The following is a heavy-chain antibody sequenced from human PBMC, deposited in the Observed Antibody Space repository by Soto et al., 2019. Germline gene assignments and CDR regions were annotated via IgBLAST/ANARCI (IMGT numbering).Heavy chain of an antibody. CDR2: IIPIFGTA. J-gene: IGHJ4*02. CDR1: GGTFSSYA. Sequence: SVKVSCKASGGTFSSYAISWVRQAPGQGLEWMGGIIPIFGTANYAQKFQGRVTITADESTSTAYMELSSLRSEDTAVYYCARFHRYYDSSGSLGYFDYWGQGTLVTSPQ. CDR3: ARFHRYYDSSGSLGYFDY. V-gene: IGHV1-69*13. D-gene: IGHD3-22*01.